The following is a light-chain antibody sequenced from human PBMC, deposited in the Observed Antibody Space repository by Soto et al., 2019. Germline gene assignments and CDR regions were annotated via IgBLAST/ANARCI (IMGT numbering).Light chain of an antibody. CDR1: QSVSSNY. J-gene: IGKJ3*01. CDR3: QQYGSSPLFA. CDR2: GAS. V-gene: IGKV3-20*01. Sequence: EIVLTQSPGTLSLSPGERATLSCRASQSVSSNYLAWYQQKPGQAPRLLIYGASSRATGIPDRFSRSGSGTHFTLTISSLDPEDFAVYYCQQYGSSPLFAFGPGTEVDLK.